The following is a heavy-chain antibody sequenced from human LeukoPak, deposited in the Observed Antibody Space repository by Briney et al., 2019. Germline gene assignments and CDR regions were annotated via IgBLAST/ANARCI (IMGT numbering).Heavy chain of an antibody. D-gene: IGHD1-7*01. CDR2: ISYDGSNK. V-gene: IGHV3-30-3*01. J-gene: IGHJ6*02. CDR1: GFTFSSYA. Sequence: GGSLRLSCSVSGFTFSSYAMHWVRQAPGKGLEWVAVISYDGSNKYYADSVKGRFTISRDNSKNTLYLQMNSLRAEDTAVYYCARERYNWNYGDYYYGMDVWGQGTTVTVSS. CDR3: ARERYNWNYGDYYYGMDV.